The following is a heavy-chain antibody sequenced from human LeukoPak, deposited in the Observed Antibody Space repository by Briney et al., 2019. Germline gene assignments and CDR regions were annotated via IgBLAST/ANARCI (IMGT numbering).Heavy chain of an antibody. CDR2: ISWDGGST. Sequence: PGGSLRLSCAASGFTFDDYAMHWVRQAPGKGLEWVSLISWDGGSTYYADSVKGRFTISRDNSKNSLYLQMNSLRAEDTALYYCARGYYYDSSTYPGDYWGQGTLVTVSS. CDR1: GFTFDDYA. V-gene: IGHV3-43D*03. CDR3: ARGYYYDSSTYPGDY. D-gene: IGHD3-22*01. J-gene: IGHJ4*02.